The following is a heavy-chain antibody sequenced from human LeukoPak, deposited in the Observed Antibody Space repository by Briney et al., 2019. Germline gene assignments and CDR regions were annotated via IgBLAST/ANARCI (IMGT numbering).Heavy chain of an antibody. CDR1: GYTFTSYA. CDR2: INAGNGNT. J-gene: IGHJ6*03. Sequence: ASVKVSCKASGYTFTSYAMHWVRQAPGQRLEWMGWINAGNGNTKYSQEFQGRVTMTRDMSTSTVYMELSSLRSEDTAVYYCARADYSHYMDVWGKGTTVTISS. D-gene: IGHD2-21*01. V-gene: IGHV1-3*03. CDR3: ARADYSHYMDV.